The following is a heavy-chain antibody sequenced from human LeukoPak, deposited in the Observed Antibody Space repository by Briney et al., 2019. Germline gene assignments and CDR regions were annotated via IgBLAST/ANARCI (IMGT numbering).Heavy chain of an antibody. V-gene: IGHV1-69*05. J-gene: IGHJ4*02. Sequence: SVKVSCKASGGTFSSYAISWVRQAPGQGLEWMGGIIPIFGTANYAQKFQGRVTITTDESTSTAYMELSSLRSEDTAVYYCARNPPYYYDSSGFGFDYWGQGTLVTVSS. CDR2: IIPIFGTA. D-gene: IGHD3-22*01. CDR3: ARNPPYYYDSSGFGFDY. CDR1: GGTFSSYA.